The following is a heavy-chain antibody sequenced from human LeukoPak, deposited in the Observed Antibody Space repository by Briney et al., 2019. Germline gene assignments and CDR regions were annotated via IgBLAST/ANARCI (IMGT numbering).Heavy chain of an antibody. J-gene: IGHJ3*02. CDR2: IYQRGNT. V-gene: IGHV4-4*02. CDR3: ASETPNLPGLDI. D-gene: IGHD1-14*01. Sequence: SGTLSLTCAVSGGSVSSSKRWTWVRQPPGKGLEWIGEIYQRGNTNYNPSLKSRVTLSVDKSKNQFSLKLSSVTAADTAVYYCASETPNLPGLDIWGQGIMVTVSS. CDR1: GGSVSSSKR.